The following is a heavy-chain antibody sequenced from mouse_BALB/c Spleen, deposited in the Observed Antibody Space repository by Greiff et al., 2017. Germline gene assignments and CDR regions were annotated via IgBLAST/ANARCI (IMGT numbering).Heavy chain of an antibody. J-gene: IGHJ2*01. CDR3: ARTTVGFDY. CDR1: GYTFTSYW. Sequence: VQLQESGAELARPGASVKLSCKASGYTFTSYWMQWVKQRPGQGLEWIGAIYPGDGDTRYTQKFKGKATLTADKSSSTAYMQLSSLASEDSAVYYCARTTVGFDYWGQGTTLTVSS. CDR2: IYPGDGDT. V-gene: IGHV1-87*01. D-gene: IGHD1-1*01.